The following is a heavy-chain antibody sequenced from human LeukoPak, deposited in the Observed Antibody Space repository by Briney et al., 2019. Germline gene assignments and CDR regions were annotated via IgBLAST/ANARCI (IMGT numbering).Heavy chain of an antibody. CDR3: ARHRHDSSGYYYVANWFDP. CDR1: GGSISSSSYY. J-gene: IGHJ5*02. CDR2: IYYSGST. V-gene: IGHV4-39*01. Sequence: SETLSLTCTVSGGSISSSSYYWGWIRQPPGKGLEWIGSIYYSGSTYYNPSLKSRVTISVDTSKNQFSLKLSSVTAADTAVYYRARHRHDSSGYYYVANWFDPWGQGTLVTVSS. D-gene: IGHD3-22*01.